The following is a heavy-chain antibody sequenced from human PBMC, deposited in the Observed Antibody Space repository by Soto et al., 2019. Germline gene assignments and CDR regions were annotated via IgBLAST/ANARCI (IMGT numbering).Heavy chain of an antibody. Sequence: ESGPTLVNPPQTPTLTCTLSGFSLRTSGKCVSWVPQPPRKALEWLARIDWDDDKYYSTSLKTRLTISKDTSKNQVVLTMTNMDPVDTATYYCARMGIVATSPYYYYYGMDVWGQGTTVTVSS. D-gene: IGHD5-12*01. CDR3: ARMGIVATSPYYYYYGMDV. CDR1: GFSLRTSGKC. CDR2: IDWDDDK. J-gene: IGHJ6*02. V-gene: IGHV2-70*11.